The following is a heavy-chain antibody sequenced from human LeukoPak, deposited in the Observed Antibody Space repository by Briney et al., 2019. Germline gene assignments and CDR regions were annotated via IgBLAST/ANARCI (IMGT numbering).Heavy chain of an antibody. J-gene: IGHJ5*02. D-gene: IGHD2-8*01. CDR1: GGSLSGYY. CDR3: ARTFRVLYGLDP. V-gene: IGHV4-34*01. CDR2: INHSGST. Sequence: SETLSLTCAVYGGSLSGYYWSWTRQPPGKGLEWIGEINHSGSTNYNPSLKSRVTISVDTSKNQFSLKLSSVTAADTAVYYCARTFRVLYGLDPWGQGTLVTVSS.